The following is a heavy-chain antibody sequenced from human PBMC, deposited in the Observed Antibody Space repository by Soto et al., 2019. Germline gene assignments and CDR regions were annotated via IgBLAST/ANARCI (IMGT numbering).Heavy chain of an antibody. D-gene: IGHD3-10*01. Sequence: EASVKVSCKASGYTFTSYYMHWVRQAPGQGLEWMGIINPSGGSTSYAQKFQGRVTMTRDTSTSTVYMELSSLRSEDTAVYYCARDKNYYGSGTPYGMDVWGQGTTVTVS. J-gene: IGHJ6*02. CDR3: ARDKNYYGSGTPYGMDV. V-gene: IGHV1-46*03. CDR2: INPSGGST. CDR1: GYTFTSYY.